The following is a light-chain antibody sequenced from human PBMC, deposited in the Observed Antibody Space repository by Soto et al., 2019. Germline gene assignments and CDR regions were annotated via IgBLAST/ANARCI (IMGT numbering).Light chain of an antibody. Sequence: QSVLAQPPSASGTPGQRVTISCSGSSSNIGSNTVSWYQQVPGTAPKLLIYSNNQRPSGVPDRFSGSKSGTSASLATSGLHSEDEADYYCAAWDESLNALVFGTVTKVTV. J-gene: IGLJ1*01. CDR2: SNN. CDR3: AAWDESLNALV. CDR1: SSNIGSNT. V-gene: IGLV1-44*01.